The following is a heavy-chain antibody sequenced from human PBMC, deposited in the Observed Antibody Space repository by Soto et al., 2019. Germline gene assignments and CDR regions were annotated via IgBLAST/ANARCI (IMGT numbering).Heavy chain of an antibody. J-gene: IGHJ4*02. CDR3: ASKGYSYGFFEATEIDY. Sequence: VASVKVSCKASGYTFTSYGISWVRQAPGQGLEWMGWISAYNGNTNYAQKLQGRVTMTTDTSTSTAYMELRSLRSDDTAVYYCASKGYSYGFFEATEIDYWGQGTLVTVSS. D-gene: IGHD5-18*01. CDR1: GYTFTSYG. V-gene: IGHV1-18*01. CDR2: ISAYNGNT.